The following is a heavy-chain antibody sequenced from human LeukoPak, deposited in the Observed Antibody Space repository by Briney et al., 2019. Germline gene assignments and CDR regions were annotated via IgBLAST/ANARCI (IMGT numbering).Heavy chain of an antibody. Sequence: PSETLSLTCTVSGGSISSHYWSWIRQPPGKGLEWIGYIYYSGSTNYNPSLKSRVTISVDTSKNQFSLKLSSVTAADTAVYYCARGPPGGNWKDGIGYYYYYMDVWGKGTTVTVSS. CDR1: GGSISSHY. V-gene: IGHV4-59*11. CDR2: IYYSGST. CDR3: ARGPPGGNWKDGIGYYYYYMDV. D-gene: IGHD1-1*01. J-gene: IGHJ6*03.